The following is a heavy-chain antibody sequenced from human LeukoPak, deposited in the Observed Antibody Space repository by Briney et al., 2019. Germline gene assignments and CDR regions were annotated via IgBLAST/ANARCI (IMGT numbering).Heavy chain of an antibody. CDR1: GFTLDDYG. V-gene: IGHV3-11*01. CDR2: ISSSGSTI. D-gene: IGHD3-10*01. J-gene: IGHJ6*03. Sequence: GGSLRLSCAASGFTLDDYGMSWIRQAPGKGLECISYISSSGSTIYYADSVKGRFTISRDNAKNSLYLQMNSLRAEDTAVYYCARAGGRYYYYYYMDVWGKGTTVTISS. CDR3: ARAGGRYYYYYYMDV.